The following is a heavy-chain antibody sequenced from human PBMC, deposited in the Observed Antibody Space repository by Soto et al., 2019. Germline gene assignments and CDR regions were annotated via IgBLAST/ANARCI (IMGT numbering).Heavy chain of an antibody. J-gene: IGHJ6*02. Sequence: QVPLQESGPGLVKPSETLSLSCTVSGGSISNYYWSWFRQTPGKGLESIGYVHDSWGSKYNPSLESRVAISLDTTKSQFSLKLTSVTATYTAVYYCARQGFGARHGLVDVWGQGTTVTVSS. D-gene: IGHD3-10*01. V-gene: IGHV4-59*08. CDR1: GGSISNYY. CDR3: ARQGFGARHGLVDV. CDR2: VHDSWGS.